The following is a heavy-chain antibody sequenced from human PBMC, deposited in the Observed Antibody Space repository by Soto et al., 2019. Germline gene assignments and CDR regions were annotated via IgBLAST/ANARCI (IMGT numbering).Heavy chain of an antibody. CDR3: ASTYCGGDCYSVDGFDY. Sequence: SETLSLTCTVPGGSISSGGYYWSWIRQHPGKGLEWIGYIYYSGSTYYNPSLKSRVTISVDTSKNQFSLKLSSVTAADTAVYYCASTYCGGDCYSVDGFDYWGQGTLVTVSS. J-gene: IGHJ4*02. CDR1: GGSISSGGYY. D-gene: IGHD2-21*02. V-gene: IGHV4-31*03. CDR2: IYYSGST.